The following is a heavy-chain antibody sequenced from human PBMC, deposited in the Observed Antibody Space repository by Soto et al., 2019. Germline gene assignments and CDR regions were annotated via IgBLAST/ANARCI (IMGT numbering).Heavy chain of an antibody. CDR1: GFTFDDYA. CDR3: ASGHTSSVFSYFDV. D-gene: IGHD3-16*01. V-gene: IGHV3-9*01. Sequence: EVQLVESGGGLVQPGRSLRLSCAASGFTFDDYAMNWVRQAPGKGLEWVSSISWNSGNIVYADSVKGLFTISRDNAKNSLYLQMSRLRAEDTAFYYCASGHTSSVFSYFDVSGRGVWVTVSS. CDR2: ISWNSGNI. J-gene: IGHJ2*01.